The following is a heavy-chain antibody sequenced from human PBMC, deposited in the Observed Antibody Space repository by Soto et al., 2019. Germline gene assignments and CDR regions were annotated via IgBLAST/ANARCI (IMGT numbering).Heavy chain of an antibody. J-gene: IGHJ4*02. CDR2: IDWDDDK. CDR1: GFSLSTSGMC. Sequence: XGPTLVNPTQTLTLTCTFSGFSLSTSGMCVSWIRQPPGKALEWLSLIDWDDDKYYSTSLKTRLTISKDTSKNQVFLTMTNMDPVDTATYYCARSNTVAVAGPFDSWGQGTLVTVSS. V-gene: IGHV2-70*01. D-gene: IGHD6-19*01. CDR3: ARSNTVAVAGPFDS.